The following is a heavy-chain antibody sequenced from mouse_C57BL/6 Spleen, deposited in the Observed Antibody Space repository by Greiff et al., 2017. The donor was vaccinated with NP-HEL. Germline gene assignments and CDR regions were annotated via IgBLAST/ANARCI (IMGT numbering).Heavy chain of an antibody. Sequence: VQLQQSGAELVRPGTSVKVSCKASGYAFTNYLIEWVKQRPGQGLEWIGVINPGSGGTNYNEKFKGKATLTADKSSSTAYMQLSSLTSEASAVYVCARENGNSAWFAYWGQGTLVTVSA. J-gene: IGHJ3*01. V-gene: IGHV1-54*01. D-gene: IGHD2-1*01. CDR1: GYAFTNYL. CDR3: ARENGNSAWFAY. CDR2: INPGSGGT.